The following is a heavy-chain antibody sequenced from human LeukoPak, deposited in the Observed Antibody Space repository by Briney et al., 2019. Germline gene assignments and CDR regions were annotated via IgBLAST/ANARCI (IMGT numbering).Heavy chain of an antibody. V-gene: IGHV4-30-2*01. D-gene: IGHD2-15*01. Sequence: SQTLSLTCAVSGGSISSGGYSWSWIRQPPGKGLEWIGYIYHSGSTYYNLSLKSRVTISVDRSKNQFSLKLSSVTAADTAVYYCARFCSGGSCPFDPWGQGTLVTVSS. CDR2: IYHSGST. CDR3: ARFCSGGSCPFDP. J-gene: IGHJ5*02. CDR1: GGSISSGGYS.